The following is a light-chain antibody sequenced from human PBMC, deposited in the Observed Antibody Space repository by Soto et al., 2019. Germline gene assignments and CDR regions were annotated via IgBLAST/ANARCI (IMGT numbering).Light chain of an antibody. CDR1: SGYSSYA. CDR2: LNSDGSH. Sequence: QPVLTQSPSASASLGASVKLTCTLSSGYSSYAIAWHQQQPEKGPRYLINLNSDGSHIKGDGIPDHFSGSSSGAERYLAISSLQSEDEADYCCQTWGTGPVVFGGGTKLTVL. V-gene: IGLV4-69*01. CDR3: QTWGTGPVV. J-gene: IGLJ2*01.